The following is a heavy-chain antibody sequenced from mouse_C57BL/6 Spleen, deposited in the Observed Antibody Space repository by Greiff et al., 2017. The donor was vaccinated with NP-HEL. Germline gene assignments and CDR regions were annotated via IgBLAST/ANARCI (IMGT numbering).Heavy chain of an antibody. D-gene: IGHD4-1*01. CDR1: GYAFSSYW. CDR2: IYPGDGDT. CDR3: AANWDDYAMDY. Sequence: VQLQESGAELVKPGASVKISCKASGYAFSSYWMNWVKQRPGKGLEWIGQIYPGDGDTNYNGKFKGKATLTADKSSSTAYMQLSSLTSEDSAVYFCAANWDDYAMDYWGQGTSVTVSS. J-gene: IGHJ4*01. V-gene: IGHV1-80*01.